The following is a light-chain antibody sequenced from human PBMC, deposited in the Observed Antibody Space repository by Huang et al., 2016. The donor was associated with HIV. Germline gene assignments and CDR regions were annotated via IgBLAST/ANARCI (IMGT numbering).Light chain of an antibody. Sequence: DIVMTQSPDSLAVSPGERATNNCKSNQTVLSSLNMKNYLAWFQQKPGRTPKLLMYWATTRESGVPDRFSGSGSGTDFTLTINNLQAEDVAVYFCLQYYSVPQTFGHGTKVEIK. CDR2: WAT. J-gene: IGKJ1*01. V-gene: IGKV4-1*01. CDR1: QTVLSSLNMKNY. CDR3: LQYYSVPQT.